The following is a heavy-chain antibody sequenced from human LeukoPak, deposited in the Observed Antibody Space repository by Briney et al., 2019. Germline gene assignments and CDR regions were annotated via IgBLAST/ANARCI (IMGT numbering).Heavy chain of an antibody. D-gene: IGHD4-17*01. CDR1: GFTVSSNY. Sequence: GGSLRLSCAASGFTVSSNYMSWVRQAPGKGLEWVSGIYSGGSTYYADSVKGRFTISRDNSKNTLYLQMNSLRAEDTAVYYCASSPEYDYGVLGAFDMWAQGTMVTVSS. V-gene: IGHV3-53*01. CDR3: ASSPEYDYGVLGAFDM. CDR2: IYSGGST. J-gene: IGHJ3*02.